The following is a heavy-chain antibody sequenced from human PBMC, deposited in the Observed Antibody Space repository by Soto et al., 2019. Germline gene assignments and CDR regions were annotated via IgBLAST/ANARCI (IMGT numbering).Heavy chain of an antibody. Sequence: GASVKVSCKTSGYTFNTYGINWMRQSPGTGLECMGGFDPKDGLPVYAQNFEGRVTMTEDASTDTAYLEVENLRSEDTAVYFCATVVGLGRYYFDAWGQGSLVTVS. CDR3: ATVVGLGRYYFDA. J-gene: IGHJ5*02. V-gene: IGHV1-24*01. D-gene: IGHD2-15*01. CDR2: FDPKDGLP. CDR1: GYTFNTYG.